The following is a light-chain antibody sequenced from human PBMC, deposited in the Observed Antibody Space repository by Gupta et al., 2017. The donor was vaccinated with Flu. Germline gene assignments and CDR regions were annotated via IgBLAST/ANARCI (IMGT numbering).Light chain of an antibody. CDR2: YAS. J-gene: IGKJ2*01. V-gene: IGKV3-11*01. CDR3: QQRSNWPVT. CDR1: QSVSSY. Sequence: EIVLTQSPATLSLSPGERATLSCMASQSVSSYLAWYQQKPGQAPRLLIYYASNRATGIPARFSGSGSGTDFTLTISSLEPEDFAVYYCQQRSNWPVTFGQGTKLEIK.